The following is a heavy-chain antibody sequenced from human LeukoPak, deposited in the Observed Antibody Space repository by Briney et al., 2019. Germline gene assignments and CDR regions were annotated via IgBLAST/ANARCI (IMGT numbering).Heavy chain of an antibody. D-gene: IGHD3-9*01. J-gene: IGHJ4*02. CDR2: MNPKSGNT. Sequence: ASVKVSCKVSGYTLTELSMHWVRQATGQGLEWMGWMNPKSGNTGYAQKFQGRVTMTRNTSTTIAYMEVSSLRSEDTAVYYCARAHTDYDILTGYYEFDFWGQGTLVTVSS. CDR3: ARAHTDYDILTGYYEFDF. CDR1: GYTLTELS. V-gene: IGHV1-8*01.